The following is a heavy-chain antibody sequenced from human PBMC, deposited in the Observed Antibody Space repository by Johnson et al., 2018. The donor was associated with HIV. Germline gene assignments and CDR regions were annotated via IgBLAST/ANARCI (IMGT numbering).Heavy chain of an antibody. D-gene: IGHD1-1*01. CDR1: GFTFDDYA. CDR2: ISWNSGSI. CDR3: AKNVGRGKLLNDAFDI. J-gene: IGHJ3*02. Sequence: VQLVESGGGVVQPGRSLRLSCAASGFTFDDYAMHWVRQAPGKGLEWVSGISWNSGSIGYADSVKGRFTISRDNAKNSLYLQMNSLRAEDTALYYCAKNVGRGKLLNDAFDIWGQGTMVTVSS. V-gene: IGHV3-9*01.